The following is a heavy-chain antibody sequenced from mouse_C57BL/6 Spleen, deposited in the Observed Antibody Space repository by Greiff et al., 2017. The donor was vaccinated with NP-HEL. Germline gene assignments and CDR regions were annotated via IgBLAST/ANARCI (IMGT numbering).Heavy chain of an antibody. Sequence: VKLQQSGAELVRPGTSVKVSCKASGYAFTNYLIEWVKQRPGQGLEWIGVINPGSGGTNYNEKFKGKATLTADKSSSTAYMQLSSLTSEDSAVYFCARNGGTGYFDYWGQGTTLTVSS. V-gene: IGHV1-54*01. CDR1: GYAFTNYL. CDR3: ARNGGTGYFDY. CDR2: INPGSGGT. J-gene: IGHJ2*01. D-gene: IGHD4-1*01.